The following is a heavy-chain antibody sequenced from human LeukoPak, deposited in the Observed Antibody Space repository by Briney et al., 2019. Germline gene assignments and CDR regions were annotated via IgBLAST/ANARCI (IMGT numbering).Heavy chain of an antibody. D-gene: IGHD6-13*01. CDR3: ARVKLAAAGYGYFDY. CDR2: IDSSGNSI. J-gene: IGHJ4*02. Sequence: GGSLRLSCVASGFSFSTYSMDWVRQAPGKGLEWVSAIDSSGNSIYYADSVKGRFTISRDNAKNSLYLQMNSLRAEDTAVYYCARVKLAAAGYGYFDYWGQGTLVTVSS. CDR1: GFSFSTYS. V-gene: IGHV3-21*01.